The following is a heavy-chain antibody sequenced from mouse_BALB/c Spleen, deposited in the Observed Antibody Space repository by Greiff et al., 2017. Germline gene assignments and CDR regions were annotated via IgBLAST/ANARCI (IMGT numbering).Heavy chain of an antibody. V-gene: IGHV1S81*02. CDR3: TRGIYYYGSSYLYYAMDY. Sequence: VQLQQSGAELVKPGASVKLSCKASGYTFTSYYMYWVKQRPGQGLEWIGEINPSNGGTNFNEKFKSKATLTVDKSSSTAYMQLSSLTSEDSAVYYCTRGIYYYGSSYLYYAMDYWGQGTSVTVSS. D-gene: IGHD1-1*01. J-gene: IGHJ4*01. CDR2: INPSNGGT. CDR1: GYTFTSYY.